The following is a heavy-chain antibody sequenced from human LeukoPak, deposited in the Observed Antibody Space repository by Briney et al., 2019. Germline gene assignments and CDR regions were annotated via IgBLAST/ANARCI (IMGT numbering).Heavy chain of an antibody. V-gene: IGHV3-21*04. CDR3: AKDETAMVSHHYYGMDV. Sequence: PGGSLRLSCAVSGFTFSAYSMNWVRQAPGKGLEWVSSIRSSSSYINYADSVKGRFTISRDDAKNSLYLQMNSLRAEDTALYYCAKDETAMVSHHYYGMDVWGQGTTVTVSS. CDR1: GFTFSAYS. CDR2: IRSSSSYI. D-gene: IGHD5-18*01. J-gene: IGHJ6*02.